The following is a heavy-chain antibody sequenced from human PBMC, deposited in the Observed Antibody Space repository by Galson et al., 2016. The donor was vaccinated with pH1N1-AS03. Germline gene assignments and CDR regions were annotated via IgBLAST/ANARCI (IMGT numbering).Heavy chain of an antibody. Sequence: SLRLSCAATGFTFDYYAMHWIRQRPGKGLEWVSGIRWDGATGYADSVQGRFTISRDQAKTSLYLQMTSLRPEDTATYYCATDYDYWGQGTLVTVSS. CDR2: IRWDGAT. V-gene: IGHV3-9*01. CDR1: GFTFDYYA. CDR3: ATDYDY. J-gene: IGHJ4*02.